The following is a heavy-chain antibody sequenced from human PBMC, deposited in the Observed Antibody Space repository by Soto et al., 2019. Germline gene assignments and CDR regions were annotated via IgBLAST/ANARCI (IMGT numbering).Heavy chain of an antibody. CDR3: ARGGYSFWSGYPADY. D-gene: IGHD3-3*01. J-gene: IGHJ4*02. CDR2: MNPDSGNT. CDR1: GYTFTSYD. Sequence: QVQLVQSGAEVKKPGASVKVSCKPSGYTFTSYDINWVRQVTGQGLEWMGWMNPDSGNTGYAQKFQGRVTMTRNTSIRTAYMELSSLRSDDTAVYYCARGGYSFWSGYPADYWGQGTLVTVSS. V-gene: IGHV1-8*02.